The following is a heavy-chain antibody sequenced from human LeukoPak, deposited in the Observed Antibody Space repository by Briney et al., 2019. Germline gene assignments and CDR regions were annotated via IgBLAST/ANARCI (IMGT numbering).Heavy chain of an antibody. J-gene: IGHJ5*02. CDR3: ARDIGYSGNT. CDR1: GGSISSYY. V-gene: IGHV4-4*07. D-gene: IGHD5-12*01. Sequence: SETLSLTCAVSGGSISSYYWSWIRQPAGKGLEWIGRIHTSGSTNNPSLRSRVTMSVDTSMNQCSLKLSYVTAADTAVYYCARDIGYSGNTWGQGTLVTVSS. CDR2: IHTSGST.